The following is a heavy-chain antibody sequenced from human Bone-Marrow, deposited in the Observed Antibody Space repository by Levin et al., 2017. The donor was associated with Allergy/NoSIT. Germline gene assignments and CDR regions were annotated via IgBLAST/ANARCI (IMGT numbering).Heavy chain of an antibody. Sequence: GGSLRLSCAASGFSFSAAVMHWVRQPPGKGLEWVAVISHHATTKIYADSVKDRLITSRDNSQNTVYLEMNNLQTEDAAFFFCASDCRTCGTVDAFEWWGQGSLV. CDR2: ISHHATTK. J-gene: IGHJ4*02. D-gene: IGHD3-9*01. V-gene: IGHV3-30-3*01. CDR1: GFSFSAAV. CDR3: ASDCRTCGTVDAFEW.